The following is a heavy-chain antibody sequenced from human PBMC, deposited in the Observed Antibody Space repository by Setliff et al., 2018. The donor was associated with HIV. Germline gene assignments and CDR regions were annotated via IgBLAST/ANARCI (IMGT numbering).Heavy chain of an antibody. Sequence: SETLSLTCTVSGGSISSGSYYWSWIRQPPGKGLEWIGSIYYSGSTYYNPSLKSRVTISVDTSKNQFSLKLSSVTAADTAVHYCARHKDPPGSRWIFYYYYMDLWGGGTTVTVSS. CDR2: IYYSGST. D-gene: IGHD6-13*01. J-gene: IGHJ6*03. CDR3: ARHKDPPGSRWIFYYYYMDL. CDR1: GGSISSGSYY. V-gene: IGHV4-39*01.